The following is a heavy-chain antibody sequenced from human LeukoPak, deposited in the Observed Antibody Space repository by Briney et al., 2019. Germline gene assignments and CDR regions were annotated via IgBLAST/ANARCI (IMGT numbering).Heavy chain of an antibody. J-gene: IGHJ4*02. V-gene: IGHV3-23*01. Sequence: GGSLRLSCAASGFTFSSYAMSWVRQAPGKGLEWVSAISGSGGSTYYADSVKGRFTISRDNSKNTLYLQMNSLRAEDTAVYYCAKEGMYCSSTSCSEGFDYWGQGTLVTVSS. CDR1: GFTFSSYA. D-gene: IGHD2-2*01. CDR2: ISGSGGST. CDR3: AKEGMYCSSTSCSEGFDY.